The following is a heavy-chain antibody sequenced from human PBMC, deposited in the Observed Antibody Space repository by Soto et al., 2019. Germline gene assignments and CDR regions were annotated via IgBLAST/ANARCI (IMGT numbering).Heavy chain of an antibody. CDR1: VGTFSSYA. CDR3: ARDPSYYGMDV. J-gene: IGHJ6*02. CDR2: IVPSLGKA. Sequence: KKAGASVKVSCKASVGTFSSYAISWLRQAPGQGLEWMGGIVPSLGKANYVQKFQGSVTITTDESRSTAYMQLSSLRSEDTAVYYCARDPSYYGMDVWGQGTTVTVAS. V-gene: IGHV1-69*05.